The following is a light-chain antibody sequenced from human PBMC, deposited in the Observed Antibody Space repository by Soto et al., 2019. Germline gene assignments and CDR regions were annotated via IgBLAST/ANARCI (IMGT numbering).Light chain of an antibody. V-gene: IGKV3-15*01. J-gene: IGKJ1*01. Sequence: EIVMPLSXATMSVPPRDXXXXXFRASQTVATDLVFYHNNPGRRARLLIYFAXTSDTGIPDRLSGSGYGTELTLNISSLKYEDFAVYYCQQYYNWQTSGQGTKMDIK. CDR2: FAX. CDR3: QQYYNWQT. CDR1: QTVATD.